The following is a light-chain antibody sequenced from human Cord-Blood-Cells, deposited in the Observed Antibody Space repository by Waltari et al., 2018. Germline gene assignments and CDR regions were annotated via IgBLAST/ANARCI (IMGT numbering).Light chain of an antibody. V-gene: IGKV4-1*01. J-gene: IGKJ4*01. Sequence: DIVMTQYPDSLAVSLGERATINCKSSQSVLYSSHNKNYLAWYQQKPGQPPKLLIYWASTRESGVPDRFSGSGSGTDFTLTISSLQAEDVAVYYCQQYYSTPLTFGGGTKVEIK. CDR1: QSVLYSSHNKNY. CDR3: QQYYSTPLT. CDR2: WAS.